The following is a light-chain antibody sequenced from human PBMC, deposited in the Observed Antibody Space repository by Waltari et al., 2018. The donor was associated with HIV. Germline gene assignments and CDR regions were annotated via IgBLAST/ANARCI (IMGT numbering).Light chain of an antibody. CDR2: YNS. J-gene: IGLJ1*01. Sequence: SHVLSQPPSVSVAPGKTASVTCGGDNIGSKSVPWYQQRPGQAPLLIIFYNSDRPSGIPERFSGSNSVGTATLTISRVEAGDEADYYCQVWDHLSDHPVFGTGTKVTVL. CDR3: QVWDHLSDHPV. V-gene: IGLV3-21*04. CDR1: NIGSKS.